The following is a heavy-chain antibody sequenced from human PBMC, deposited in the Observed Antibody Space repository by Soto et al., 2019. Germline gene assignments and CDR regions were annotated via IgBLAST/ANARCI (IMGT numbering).Heavy chain of an antibody. Sequence: SVKVSCKAPGFTLTSSAVQRLRQARGQRLEWIGWIVVGSGNTNYAQKFQERVTITRDMSTSTAYMELSSLRSEDTAVYYCAAEEGYHYHWGQGTLVTVSS. J-gene: IGHJ4*02. CDR2: IVVGSGNT. V-gene: IGHV1-58*01. CDR1: GFTLTSSA. CDR3: AAEEGYHYH. D-gene: IGHD5-18*01.